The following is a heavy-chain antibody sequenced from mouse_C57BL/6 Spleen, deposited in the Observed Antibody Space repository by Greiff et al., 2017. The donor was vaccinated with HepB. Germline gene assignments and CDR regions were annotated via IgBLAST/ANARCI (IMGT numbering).Heavy chain of an antibody. CDR3: TRDDYPSRFAY. CDR1: GYTFTDYE. V-gene: IGHV1-15*01. CDR2: IDPETGGT. J-gene: IGHJ3*01. Sequence: VQLQESGAELVRPGASVTLSCKASGYTFTDYEMHWVKQTPVHGLEWIGAIDPETGGTAYNQKFKGKAILTADKSSSTAYMGLRSLTSEDSAVYYCTRDDYPSRFAYWGQGTLVTVSA. D-gene: IGHD2-4*01.